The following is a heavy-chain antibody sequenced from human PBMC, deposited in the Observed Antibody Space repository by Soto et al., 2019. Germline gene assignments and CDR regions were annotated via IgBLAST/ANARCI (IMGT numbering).Heavy chain of an antibody. Sequence: QVQLVQSGAEVKKPGSSVKVSCKASGGTYAISWVRQAPGQGLEWMGGINTIFGTTNYAQRFQGRVTITADESTSTAYMELSSLRSEDTAVYYCERENVGRTSYYFDYWGQGTLVTVSS. CDR2: INTIFGTT. D-gene: IGHD1-1*01. J-gene: IGHJ4*02. V-gene: IGHV1-69*01. CDR1: GGTYA. CDR3: ERENVGRTSYYFDY.